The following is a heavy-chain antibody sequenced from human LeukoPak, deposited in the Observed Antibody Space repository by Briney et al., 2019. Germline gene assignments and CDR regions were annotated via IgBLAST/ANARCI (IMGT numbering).Heavy chain of an antibody. CDR3: ARVGYYYDSSGYDAFDI. V-gene: IGHV4-59*01. Sequence: SETLSLTCTVSGGSISSYYWSWIRQPPGKGLEWIGYIYYSGSTNYNPSLKSRVTISVDTSKNQFSLKLSSVTAADTAVYYCARVGYYYDSSGYDAFDIWGQGTMVTVSS. CDR1: GGSISSYY. D-gene: IGHD3-22*01. CDR2: IYYSGST. J-gene: IGHJ3*02.